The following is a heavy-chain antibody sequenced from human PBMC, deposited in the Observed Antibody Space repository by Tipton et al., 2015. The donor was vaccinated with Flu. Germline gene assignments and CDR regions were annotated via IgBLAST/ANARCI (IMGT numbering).Heavy chain of an antibody. CDR2: TSYSGST. V-gene: IGHV4-31*03. CDR3: ARRGYGDYAPIDY. Sequence: LSLTCTVSGGSISTGGYYWIWIRQHPGKGLEWIAYTSYSGSTFYNPPLKSRVTASLDTSKNQFSLKVSSVTAADTAVYYCARRGYGDYAPIDYWGQGTLVTVSS. CDR1: GGSISTGGYY. D-gene: IGHD4-17*01. J-gene: IGHJ4*02.